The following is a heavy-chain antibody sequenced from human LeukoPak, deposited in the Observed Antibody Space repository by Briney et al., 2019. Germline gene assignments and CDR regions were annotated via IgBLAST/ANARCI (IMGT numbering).Heavy chain of an antibody. CDR2: FDPEDGET. J-gene: IGHJ4*02. CDR3: AGVDTAMFLGSGFDY. D-gene: IGHD5-18*01. V-gene: IGHV1-24*01. CDR1: GHTLTESS. Sequence: ASVKVSCKVSGHTLTESSMHWVRQAPGKGLEWMGGFDPEDGETIYAQKFQGRVTMTEDTSTDTAYMELSSLRSEDTAVYYCAGVDTAMFLGSGFDYWGQGTLVTVSS.